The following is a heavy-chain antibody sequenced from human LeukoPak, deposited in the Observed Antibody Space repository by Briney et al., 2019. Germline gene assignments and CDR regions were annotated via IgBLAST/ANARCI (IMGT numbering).Heavy chain of an antibody. CDR3: AKGRSITLLRGVAMSDGFDI. Sequence: PGGSLRLSCAASGFTFSRYSMNWVRQAPGKGREWVSFTDTSGNYIYYGDSVKGRFTISRDNARNLLFLQMNGLRAEDTAVYYCAKGRSITLLRGVAMSDGFDIWGQGAMVAVSS. CDR1: GFTFSRYS. V-gene: IGHV3-21*04. CDR2: TDTSGNYI. J-gene: IGHJ3*02. D-gene: IGHD3-10*01.